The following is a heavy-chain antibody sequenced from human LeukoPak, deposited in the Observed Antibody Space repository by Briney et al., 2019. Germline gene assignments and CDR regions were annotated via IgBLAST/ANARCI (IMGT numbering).Heavy chain of an antibody. CDR2: INHSGST. V-gene: IGHV4-61*01. J-gene: IGHJ4*02. Sequence: SETLSLTCTVSGGSVSSGTYFWTWVRQPPGKGLEWIGEINHSGSTNYNPSLKSRATISVDTSKNQFSLKLSSVTAADTAVYYCARVYGGFDYWGQGTLVTVSS. CDR1: GGSVSSGTYF. CDR3: ARVYGGFDY. D-gene: IGHD4-23*01.